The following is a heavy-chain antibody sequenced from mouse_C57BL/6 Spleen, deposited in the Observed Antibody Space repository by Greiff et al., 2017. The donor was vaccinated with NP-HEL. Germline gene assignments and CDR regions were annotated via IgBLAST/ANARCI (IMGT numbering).Heavy chain of an antibody. CDR1: GYTFTDYY. CDR3: AREGVTMVTTDWYFDV. V-gene: IGHV1-26*01. Sequence: EVQLQQSGPELVKPGASVKISCKASGYTFTDYYMNWVKQSHGKSLEWIGDINPNNGGTSYNQKFKGKATLTVDKSSSTAYMELRSLTSEDSAVYYCAREGVTMVTTDWYFDVWGTGTTVTVSS. D-gene: IGHD2-2*01. J-gene: IGHJ1*03. CDR2: INPNNGGT.